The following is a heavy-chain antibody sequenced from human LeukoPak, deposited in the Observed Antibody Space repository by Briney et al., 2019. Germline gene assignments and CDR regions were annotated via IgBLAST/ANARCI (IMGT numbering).Heavy chain of an antibody. D-gene: IGHD6-19*01. J-gene: IGHJ4*02. Sequence: GGSLRLSCAASGFTFSSSWMHWVRQAPGKGLVWVSRIKNDGSSTTYADSVKGRFTISRDNAKNSLFLQMNSLRVEDTGVYYCARVGSGWFFDYWGQGALVTVSS. CDR2: IKNDGSST. CDR1: GFTFSSSW. V-gene: IGHV3-74*01. CDR3: ARVGSGWFFDY.